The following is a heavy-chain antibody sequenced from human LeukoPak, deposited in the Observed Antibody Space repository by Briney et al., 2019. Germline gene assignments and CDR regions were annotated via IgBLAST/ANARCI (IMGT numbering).Heavy chain of an antibody. CDR2: IGTAGDT. CDR1: GFTFSSYD. CDR3: ARGVLGSFDAFDI. J-gene: IGHJ3*02. D-gene: IGHD2/OR15-2a*01. Sequence: GRSLRMSCAASGFTFSSYDMAWVGQATGKGLEWLSAIGTAGDTYYPGSVKGRFTISRENAKNSLYLQMNSLRAGDTAVYYCARGVLGSFDAFDIWGQGTMVTVSS. V-gene: IGHV3-13*01.